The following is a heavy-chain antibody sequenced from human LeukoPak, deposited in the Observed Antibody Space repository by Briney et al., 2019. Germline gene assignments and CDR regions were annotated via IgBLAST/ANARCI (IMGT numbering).Heavy chain of an antibody. J-gene: IGHJ4*02. CDR2: ISYDGSNK. CDR1: GFTFSSYG. Sequence: GRSLRLSCAASGFTFSSYGTRWVRQAPGKGLEWVAAISYDGSNKYYADSVKGRFNISRDNSKNTLYLQMNSLRAEDTAVYYCAKDSPSGSYSNGVDYWGQGTLVTVSS. CDR3: AKDSPSGSYSNGVDY. V-gene: IGHV3-30*18. D-gene: IGHD1-26*01.